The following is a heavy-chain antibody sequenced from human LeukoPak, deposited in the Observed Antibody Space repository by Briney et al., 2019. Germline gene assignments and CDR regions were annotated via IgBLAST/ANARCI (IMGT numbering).Heavy chain of an antibody. Sequence: SETVSLTCTVSGGSISSSNYYWGWIRQPPGKGLEWIGSIYCSGSTYYNPSLKSRVTISVDTSKNQFSLKLSSVTAADTAVYYCARQSVVVVAATEAWFDYWGQGTLVTVSS. D-gene: IGHD2-15*01. V-gene: IGHV4-39*01. CDR3: ARQSVVVVAATEAWFDY. CDR1: GGSISSSNYY. CDR2: IYCSGST. J-gene: IGHJ4*02.